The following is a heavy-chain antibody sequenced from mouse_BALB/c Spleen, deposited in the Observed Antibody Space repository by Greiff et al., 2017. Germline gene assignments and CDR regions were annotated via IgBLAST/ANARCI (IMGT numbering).Heavy chain of an antibody. Sequence: EVKVVESGGGLVKPGGSLKLSCAASGFTFSSYAMSWVRQTPEKRLEWVASISSGGSTYYPDSVKGRFTISRDNARNILYLQMSSLRSEDTAMYYCARGREKIYYDYGFDYWGQGTTLTVSS. V-gene: IGHV5-6-5*01. J-gene: IGHJ2*01. CDR2: ISSGGST. CDR1: GFTFSSYA. D-gene: IGHD2-4*01. CDR3: ARGREKIYYDYGFDY.